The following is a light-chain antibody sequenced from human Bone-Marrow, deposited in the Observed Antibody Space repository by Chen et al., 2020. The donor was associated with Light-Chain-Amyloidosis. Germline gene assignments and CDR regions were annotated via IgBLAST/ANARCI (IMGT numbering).Light chain of an antibody. V-gene: IGLV3-21*02. CDR1: NIGSTS. CDR2: DDS. J-gene: IGLJ3*02. Sequence: SYVLTQPSSVSVAPGQTATIACGGNNIGSTSVHWYQQTPGQAPRLVVYDDSDRPAGIPARLAGSNSGNTATLTISRVEAGEEADYYCQVWDRSSDRPVFGGGTKLTVL. CDR3: QVWDRSSDRPV.